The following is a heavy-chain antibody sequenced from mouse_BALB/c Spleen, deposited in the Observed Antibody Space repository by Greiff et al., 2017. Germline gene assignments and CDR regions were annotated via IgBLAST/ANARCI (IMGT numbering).Heavy chain of an antibody. V-gene: IGHV1-87*01. J-gene: IGHJ4*01. CDR1: GYTFTSYW. CDR2: IYPGDGDT. CDR3: ARRAIYAMDY. Sequence: VQLQQSGAELARPGASVKLSCKASGYTFTSYWMQWVKQRPGQGLEWIGAIYPGDGDTRYTQKFKGKATLTADKSSSTAYMQLSSLASEDSAVYYCARRAIYAMDYWGQGTSVTVSS. D-gene: IGHD3-3*01.